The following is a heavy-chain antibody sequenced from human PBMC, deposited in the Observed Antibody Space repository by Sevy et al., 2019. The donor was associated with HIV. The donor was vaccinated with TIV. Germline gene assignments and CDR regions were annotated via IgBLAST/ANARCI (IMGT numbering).Heavy chain of an antibody. CDR3: ARAGPVVVPAGAAFDI. CDR2: INPNSGGT. V-gene: IGHV1-2*02. Sequence: ASVKVSCKASGYTFTGYYMHWVRQAPGQGLEWMGWINPNSGGTNYAQKFQGRVTMTRDTSFSTAYMELSRLRSDDTAVYYCARAGPVVVPAGAAFDIWGQGTMVTVSS. CDR1: GYTFTGYY. J-gene: IGHJ3*02. D-gene: IGHD2-2*01.